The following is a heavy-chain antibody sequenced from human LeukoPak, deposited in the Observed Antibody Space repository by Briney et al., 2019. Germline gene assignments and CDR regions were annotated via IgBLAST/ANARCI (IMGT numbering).Heavy chain of an antibody. J-gene: IGHJ5*02. CDR3: ARDLSRGYYYVGHWFDP. D-gene: IGHD3-22*01. CDR2: IYTSGST. CDR1: GGSISSGSYY. Sequence: MTSETLSLTCTVSGGSISSGSYYWSWIRQPAGKGLEWIGRIYTSGSTNYNPSLKSRVTISVDTSKNQFSLKLSSVTAADTAVYYCARDLSRGYYYVGHWFDPWGQGTLVTVSS. V-gene: IGHV4-61*02.